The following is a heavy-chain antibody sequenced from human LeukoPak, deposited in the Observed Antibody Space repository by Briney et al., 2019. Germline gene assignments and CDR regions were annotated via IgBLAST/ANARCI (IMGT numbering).Heavy chain of an antibody. CDR2: VSISSGTI. J-gene: IGHJ4*02. Sequence: GGSLRLSCAASGFTFSGHNMNWVRQAPGKGLEWISFVSISSGTIYYADSVNGRFRISRDNAKSSLDLELSSLRSEDTAVYYCARDRDYSNPNFDYWGQGTLVTVSS. V-gene: IGHV3-48*04. CDR1: GFTFSGHN. D-gene: IGHD4-11*01. CDR3: ARDRDYSNPNFDY.